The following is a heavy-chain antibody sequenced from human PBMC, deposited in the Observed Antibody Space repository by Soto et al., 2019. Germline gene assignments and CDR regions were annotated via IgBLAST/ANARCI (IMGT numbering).Heavy chain of an antibody. J-gene: IGHJ6*02. CDR1: GYTFTSYY. Sequence: ASVKVSCEASGYTFTSYYMHWVRQAPGHGLEWMGIINPSGGSTSYAQKFQGRVTMTRDTSTSTVYMELSSLRSEDTAVYYCARDKDVLRYFDWYPRSYYYGMDVWGQGTTVTVSS. D-gene: IGHD3-9*01. CDR2: INPSGGST. V-gene: IGHV1-46*01. CDR3: ARDKDVLRYFDWYPRSYYYGMDV.